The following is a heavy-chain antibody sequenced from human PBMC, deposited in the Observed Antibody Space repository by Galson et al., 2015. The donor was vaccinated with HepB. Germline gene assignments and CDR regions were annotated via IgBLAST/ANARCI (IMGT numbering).Heavy chain of an antibody. Sequence: SLRLSCAASGFTFSSYGMRWVRQAPGKGLEWVAVIWYDGGNKYYADSVKGRFTISRDNSKNTLYLQMNSLRAEDTAVYYCARDLVDYYGPGSYYTPALDYWGQGTLVTVSS. J-gene: IGHJ4*02. CDR1: GFTFSSYG. CDR3: ARDLVDYYGPGSYYTPALDY. CDR2: IWYDGGNK. V-gene: IGHV3-33*01. D-gene: IGHD3-10*01.